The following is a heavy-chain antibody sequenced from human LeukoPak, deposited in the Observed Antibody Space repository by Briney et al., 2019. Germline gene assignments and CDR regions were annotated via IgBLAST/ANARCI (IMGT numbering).Heavy chain of an antibody. D-gene: IGHD3-3*01. CDR2: IKQDGSEK. Sequence: PGGSLRPSCAASGFRFSSYWMSWVRQAPGKGLEWVANIKQDGSEKSYVDSVKGRFTVSRDNAKNSLYLEMNSLRAEDTAVYYCARRGYFEFWSGYFQRLESWFDPWGQGTLVTVSS. CDR3: ARRGYFEFWSGYFQRLESWFDP. CDR1: GFRFSSYW. V-gene: IGHV3-7*01. J-gene: IGHJ5*02.